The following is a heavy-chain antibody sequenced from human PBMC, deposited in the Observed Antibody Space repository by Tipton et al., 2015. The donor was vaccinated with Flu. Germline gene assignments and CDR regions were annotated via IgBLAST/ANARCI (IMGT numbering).Heavy chain of an antibody. J-gene: IGHJ3*02. D-gene: IGHD3-16*01. V-gene: IGHV3-30*04. CDR3: AREIWGDLGAFDI. Sequence: QVQLVQSGGGVVQPGRSLRLSCAASGFTFSSYAMHWVRQAPGKGLEWVAVISYDGSNKYYADSVKGRFTISRDNSKNTLYLQMNSLRAEDTAVYYCAREIWGDLGAFDIWGQGTMVTVSS. CDR2: ISYDGSNK. CDR1: GFTFSSYA.